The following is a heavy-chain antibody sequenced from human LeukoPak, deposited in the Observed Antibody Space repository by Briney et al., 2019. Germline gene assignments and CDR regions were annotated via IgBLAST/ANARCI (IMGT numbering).Heavy chain of an antibody. CDR1: GGSISSSSYY. V-gene: IGHV4-39*07. J-gene: IGHJ5*02. CDR2: IYYSGST. Sequence: SETLSLTCTVSGGSISSSSYYWGWIRQPPGKGLEWIGSIYYSGSTYYNPSLKSRVTISVDTSKNQFSLKLSSVTAADTAVYYCARGNQHYDFWSGYYQGRDNWFDPWGQGTLVTVSS. CDR3: ARGNQHYDFWSGYYQGRDNWFDP. D-gene: IGHD3-3*01.